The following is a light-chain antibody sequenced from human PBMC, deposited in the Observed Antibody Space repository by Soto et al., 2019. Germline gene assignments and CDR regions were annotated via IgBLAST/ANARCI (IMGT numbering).Light chain of an antibody. CDR1: QSISSW. CDR2: KAS. CDR3: QQYNSYST. Sequence: DIQMTQSPSTLSASVGDRVTITCRASQSISSWLAWYQQKPGKVPKLLIYKASSLESGVPSRFSGSGSGTEFTLTISSLPPDDFATYYCQQYNSYSTFGPGTKVDIK. J-gene: IGKJ3*01. V-gene: IGKV1-5*03.